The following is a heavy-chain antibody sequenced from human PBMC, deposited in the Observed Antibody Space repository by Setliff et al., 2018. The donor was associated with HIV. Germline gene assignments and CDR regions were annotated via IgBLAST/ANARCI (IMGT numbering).Heavy chain of an antibody. V-gene: IGHV4-59*08. Sequence: PSETLSLTCTVSGASINSHYWNWIRQPPGKGLEWIGYMYYSGNTNYNPSLKSRLTISVDTSRNQFSLRLSSVTAADTAVYYCARAPTGVTNAFDIWGQGTMVTVSS. CDR3: ARAPTGVTNAFDI. D-gene: IGHD2-8*02. CDR2: MYYSGNT. CDR1: GASINSHY. J-gene: IGHJ3*02.